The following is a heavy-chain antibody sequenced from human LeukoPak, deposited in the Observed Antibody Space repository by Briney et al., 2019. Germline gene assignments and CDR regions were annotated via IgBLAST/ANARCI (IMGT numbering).Heavy chain of an antibody. CDR2: INPSGGST. D-gene: IGHD3-3*01. CDR1: GHTFTSYY. V-gene: IGHV1-46*01. Sequence: ASVKVSCKASGHTFTSYYMHWVRQAPGQGLEWMGIINPSGGSTSYAQKFQGRVTMTRDMSTSTVYMELSSLRSEDTAVYYCARAGFTGDDFWSGYSAYFDYWGQGTLVTVSS. J-gene: IGHJ4*02. CDR3: ARAGFTGDDFWSGYSAYFDY.